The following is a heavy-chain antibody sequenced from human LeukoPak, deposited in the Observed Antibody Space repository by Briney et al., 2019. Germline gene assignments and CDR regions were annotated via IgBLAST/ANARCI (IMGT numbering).Heavy chain of an antibody. J-gene: IGHJ6*02. CDR1: GFTVSSNY. D-gene: IGHD3-16*01. CDR3: ARGGGLDV. V-gene: IGHV3-7*03. CDR2: INHNGNVN. Sequence: PGGSLRLSCAASGFTVSSNYMNWARQAPGKGLEWVASINHNGNVNYYVDSVKGRFTISRDNAKNSLYLQMSNLRAEDTAVYFCARGGGLDVGGQGATVTVSS.